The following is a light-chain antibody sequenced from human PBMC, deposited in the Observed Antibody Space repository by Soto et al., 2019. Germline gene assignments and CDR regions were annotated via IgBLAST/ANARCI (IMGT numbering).Light chain of an antibody. Sequence: QSALTQPASVSGSPGQSITISCTVTSNDIGNYDFVSWYQQHPGKAPKLIIYEGNKRPSGVSNRFSGSKSGNTASLTISGLQAEDEADYYCCSYAGSSTYVFGTGTKLTVL. CDR3: CSYAGSSTYV. V-gene: IGLV2-23*01. CDR2: EGN. CDR1: SNDIGNYDF. J-gene: IGLJ1*01.